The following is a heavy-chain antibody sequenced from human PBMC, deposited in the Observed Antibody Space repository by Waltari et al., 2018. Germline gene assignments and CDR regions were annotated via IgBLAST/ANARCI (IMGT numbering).Heavy chain of an antibody. CDR2: LDSGGTT. J-gene: IGHJ4*02. D-gene: IGHD6-19*01. V-gene: IGHV3-66*04. CDR1: GITVSDNY. Sequence: EVQLVESGGALVQPGGSLRLSCAASGITVSDNYMTWVRQAPGKGLGWGSMLDSGGTTYDADSVKGRFTISRDNSRNTLYLQMDKLTVADTSVYYCVKPGYTSAWLWGQGTLVSVSS. CDR3: VKPGYTSAWL.